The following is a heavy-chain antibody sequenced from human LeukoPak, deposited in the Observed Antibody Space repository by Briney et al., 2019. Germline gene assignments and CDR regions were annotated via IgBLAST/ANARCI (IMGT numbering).Heavy chain of an antibody. Sequence: PGGSLRLSCAPSGFTFSIYWMSWVRQTPGKGLEWVANINQGGSETYYVDSVKGRFTISRDNAQNSLYLQMNSLRAEDTAVYYCAKAGSSGSADIWGQGTRVTVSS. CDR3: AKAGSSGSADI. J-gene: IGHJ4*02. D-gene: IGHD3-22*01. CDR1: GFTFSIYW. CDR2: INQGGSET. V-gene: IGHV3-7*01.